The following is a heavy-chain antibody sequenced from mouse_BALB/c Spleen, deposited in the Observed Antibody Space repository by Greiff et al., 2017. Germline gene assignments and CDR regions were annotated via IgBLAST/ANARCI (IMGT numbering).Heavy chain of an antibody. CDR1: GDSITSGY. J-gene: IGHJ3*01. CDR2: ISYSGST. V-gene: IGHV3-8*02. Sequence: EVKLMESGPSLVKPSQTLSLTCSVTGDSITSGYWNWIRKFPGNKLEYMGYISYSGSTYYNPSLKSRISITRDTSKNQYYLQLNSVTTEDTATYYCARSGYGNYRPWFAYWGQGTLVTVSA. CDR3: ARSGYGNYRPWFAY. D-gene: IGHD2-10*02.